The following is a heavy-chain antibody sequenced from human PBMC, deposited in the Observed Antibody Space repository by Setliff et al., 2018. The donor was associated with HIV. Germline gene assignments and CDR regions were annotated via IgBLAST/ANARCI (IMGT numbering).Heavy chain of an antibody. CDR1: GFTFGVYA. CDR3: VRDDSNGPNSLDP. Sequence: GGSLRLSCAASGFTFGVYAMHWVRQAPGKGPECVAVISDDGSAKYYGDSVKGRFTISRDNSKDTLYLDLNSLRSEDTAAYYCVRDDSNGPNSLDPWGQGTLVTVSS. D-gene: IGHD2-8*01. V-gene: IGHV3-30*04. CDR2: ISDDGSAK. J-gene: IGHJ5*02.